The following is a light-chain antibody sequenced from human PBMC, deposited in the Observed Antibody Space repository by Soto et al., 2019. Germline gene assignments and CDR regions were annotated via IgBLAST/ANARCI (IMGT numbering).Light chain of an antibody. CDR3: QQYDSSPLT. CDR2: GAS. CDR1: QSVSSSY. J-gene: IGKJ4*01. V-gene: IGKV3-20*01. Sequence: EIVLTQSPGTLSLSPGERATLSCRASQSVSSSYLAWYQQKPGQAPRLLIYGASIRATGIPDRFSGSGSGTDFTLTISRREPEDFAVYYCQQYDSSPLTFGGGTKVEIK.